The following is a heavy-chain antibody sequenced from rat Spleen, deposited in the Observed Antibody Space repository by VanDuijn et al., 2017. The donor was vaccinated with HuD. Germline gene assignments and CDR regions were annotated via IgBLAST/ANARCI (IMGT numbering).Heavy chain of an antibody. V-gene: IGHV5-7*01. CDR3: ARRHYGYTDYFDY. CDR1: GFTFSDYY. J-gene: IGHJ2*01. Sequence: EVQLVESGGGLVQPGRSLKLSCAASGFTFSDYYMAWVRQAPTKGLEWVATIRYDGNNTYYRDSVKGRFTISRDIAKSTLYLQMDSLGSEDTATYYCARRHYGYTDYFDYWGQGVMVTVSS. CDR2: IRYDGNNT. D-gene: IGHD1-11*01.